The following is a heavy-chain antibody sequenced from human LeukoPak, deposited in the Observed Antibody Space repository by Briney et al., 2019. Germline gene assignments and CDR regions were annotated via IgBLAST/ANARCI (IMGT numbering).Heavy chain of an antibody. CDR1: GFTISDHY. J-gene: IGHJ4*02. Sequence: GGSLRLSCAASGFTISDHYMTWIRQAPGKGLEWVSYISTTSSFTKYADSVKGRFTISRDNAKNSLYLQMNSLRAEDTAVYYCARDLGGHGSWGQGTLVTVSS. CDR3: ARDLGGHGS. CDR2: ISTTSSFT. D-gene: IGHD1-26*01. V-gene: IGHV3-11*06.